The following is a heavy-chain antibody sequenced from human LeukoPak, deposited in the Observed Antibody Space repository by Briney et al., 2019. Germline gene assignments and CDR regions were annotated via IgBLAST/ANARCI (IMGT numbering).Heavy chain of an antibody. CDR3: ARPMTTIPNDAFDL. V-gene: IGHV4-34*01. Sequence: ETLSLTCAVYGGSFSAYYWSWIRQPPGKGLEWIGEINHSGSTNYNPSLKSRVTISVDPSKNQFSLKLSSVTAADTALYYCARPMTTIPNDAFDLWGQGTMVTVSS. D-gene: IGHD4-11*01. CDR1: GGSFSAYY. CDR2: INHSGST. J-gene: IGHJ3*01.